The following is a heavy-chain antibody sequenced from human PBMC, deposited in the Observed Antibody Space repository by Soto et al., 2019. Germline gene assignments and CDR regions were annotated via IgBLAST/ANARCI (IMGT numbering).Heavy chain of an antibody. J-gene: IGHJ4*02. CDR3: ARAFGGGSSSKYYFDY. CDR2: MNPNSGNK. Sequence: ASVKVSCKASGYTFTSYDVNWVRQATGQGLEWMGWMNPNSGNKGYAQKFQGRVTMTRNTSISTAYMELSSLRSEDTAVYYCARAFGGGSSSKYYFDYWGQGALVTVS. V-gene: IGHV1-8*01. CDR1: GYTFTSYD. D-gene: IGHD6-6*01.